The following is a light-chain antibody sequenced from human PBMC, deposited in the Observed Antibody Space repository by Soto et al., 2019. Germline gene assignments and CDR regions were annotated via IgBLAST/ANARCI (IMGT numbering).Light chain of an antibody. CDR1: SSDVGAYDF. CDR3: SSYTTSSTRV. J-gene: IGLJ1*01. CDR2: EVS. V-gene: IGLV2-14*03. Sequence: QSVLAQPASVSGSPGQSITISCTGTSSDVGAYDFVSWYQQHPDKAPKLMIYEVSNRPSGVSYRFSGSKSVNTATLNISGLQAEDEADYYCSSYTTSSTRVFGTGTKLTVL.